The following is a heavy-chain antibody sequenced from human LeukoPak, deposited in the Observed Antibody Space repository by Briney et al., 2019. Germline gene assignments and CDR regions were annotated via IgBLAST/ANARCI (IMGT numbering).Heavy chain of an antibody. J-gene: IGHJ4*02. V-gene: IGHV4-39*01. CDR2: IYYSGST. CDR3: ARQVVAVAGTGYFDY. D-gene: IGHD6-19*01. Sequence: SETLPLTCTVSGGSIRSSSYYWGWIRQPPGKGLEWIGSIYYSGSTYYNASLKSRGTISVDTSKNQFSLKLNSVTAADTAVYFCARQVVAVAGTGYFDYWGQGTLVTVSS. CDR1: GGSIRSSSYY.